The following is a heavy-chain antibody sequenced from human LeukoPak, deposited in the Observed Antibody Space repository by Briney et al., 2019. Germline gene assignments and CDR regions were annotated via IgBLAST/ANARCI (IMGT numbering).Heavy chain of an antibody. CDR1: GFALSTSRVG. CDR3: AHRRAPNISSGWYESTPRVWFDP. CDR2: MSLNGDN. J-gene: IGHJ5*02. D-gene: IGHD6-19*01. Sequence: SGPWLVKPTQTLTLTCTFSGFALSTSRVGVGWIRQPSGKALEWLALMSLNGDNRYSPSLTSRLTITKDTSKNQVVLEMTNMDPVDTATYYCAHRRAPNISSGWYESTPRVWFDPWGKGTLVTVSS. V-gene: IGHV2-5*01.